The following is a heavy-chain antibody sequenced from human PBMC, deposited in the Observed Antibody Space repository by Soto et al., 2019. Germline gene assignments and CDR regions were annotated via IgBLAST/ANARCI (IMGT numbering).Heavy chain of an antibody. J-gene: IGHJ4*02. CDR2: ITYDGSNK. Sequence: QVQLVESGGGVVQPGRSLRLSCAASGFTFNNYAMHWVRQAPGKGLEWVAVITYDGSNKYYADSVKGRFTSSRDNSKKTLQLQMNSLRAEDTAVYYCARDGVDIVATIQLDYWGQRTLVTVSS. D-gene: IGHD5-12*01. CDR1: GFTFNNYA. V-gene: IGHV3-30-3*01. CDR3: ARDGVDIVATIQLDY.